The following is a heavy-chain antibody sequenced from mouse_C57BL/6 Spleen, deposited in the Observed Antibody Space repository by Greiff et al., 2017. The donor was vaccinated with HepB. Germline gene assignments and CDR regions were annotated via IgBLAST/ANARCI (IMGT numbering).Heavy chain of an antibody. Sequence: DVMLVESGEGLVKPGGSLKLSCAASGFTFSSYAMSWVRQTPEKRLEWVAYISSGGDYIYYADTVKGRFTISRDNARNTLYLQMSSLKSEDTAMYYCTRQAYVLNFDVWGTGTTVTVSS. V-gene: IGHV5-9-1*02. J-gene: IGHJ1*03. D-gene: IGHD6-5*01. CDR2: ISSGGDYI. CDR3: TRQAYVLNFDV. CDR1: GFTFSSYA.